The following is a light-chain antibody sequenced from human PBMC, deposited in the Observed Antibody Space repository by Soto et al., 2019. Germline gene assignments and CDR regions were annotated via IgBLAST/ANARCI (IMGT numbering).Light chain of an antibody. CDR1: QSVSSTY. V-gene: IGKV3-20*01. CDR2: GAS. Sequence: EIVLMQSPGILSLSPGERATLSCRASQSVSSTYLAWYQQKPGQAPRLLIYGASSRATGIPDRFSGSGSGTDFTLTISGLEPEDFAVYYCQQYGSSPQTFGQGTKLEIK. J-gene: IGKJ2*01. CDR3: QQYGSSPQT.